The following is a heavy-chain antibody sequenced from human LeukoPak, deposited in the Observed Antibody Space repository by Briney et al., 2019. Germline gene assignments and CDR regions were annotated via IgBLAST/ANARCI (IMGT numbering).Heavy chain of an antibody. J-gene: IGHJ6*02. CDR1: GFTFSTYA. CDR2: ISYDESYR. V-gene: IGHV3-30-3*01. Sequence: GGSLRLSCAASGFTFSTYAMHWVRQAPGKGLEWVALISYDESYRYYADSVKGRFTISRDNSKNTLYLQMNSLRAEDTAVYYCASTIFGVVITLSYYYGMDVWGQGTTVTVSS. CDR3: ASTIFGVVITLSYYYGMDV. D-gene: IGHD3-3*01.